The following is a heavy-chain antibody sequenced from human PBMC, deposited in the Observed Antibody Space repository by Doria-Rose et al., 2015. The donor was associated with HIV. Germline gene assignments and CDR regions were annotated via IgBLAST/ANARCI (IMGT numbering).Heavy chain of an antibody. CDR2: ISYDGTNK. CDR3: ARDWDDYGDFDY. V-gene: IGHV3-30-3*01. J-gene: IGHJ4*02. D-gene: IGHD4-17*01. Sequence: SLRLSCAASGFTFSSYAMHWVRRAPGKGLEWVAVISYDGTNKYYSDSVKGRFTISRDNSRFTLYLQMNNLRAEDTAVYYCARDWDDYGDFDYWGQGTLVIVSS. CDR1: GFTFSSYA.